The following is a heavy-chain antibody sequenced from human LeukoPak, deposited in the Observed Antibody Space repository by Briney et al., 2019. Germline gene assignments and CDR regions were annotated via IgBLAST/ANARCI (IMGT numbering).Heavy chain of an antibody. CDR2: INTNSSGT. V-gene: IGHV1-2*02. D-gene: IGHD4-17*01. J-gene: IGHJ4*02. Sequence: ASVKVSCKASGYTFTGYYTHWVRQAPGQGIEWMGWINTNSSGTYYAEKFQGRVTMTSDTSISTAYMEMNRLTSDDTAVYYCARVHSPTGGGDFWGQGTLVSVPS. CDR3: ARVHSPTGGGDF. CDR1: GYTFTGYY.